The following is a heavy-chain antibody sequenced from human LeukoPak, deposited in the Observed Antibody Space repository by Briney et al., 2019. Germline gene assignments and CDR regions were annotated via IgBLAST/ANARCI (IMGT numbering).Heavy chain of an antibody. CDR1: GFTFSSYG. D-gene: IGHD2-8*01. V-gene: IGHV3-30*18. J-gene: IGHJ5*02. CDR2: ISYDGSNK. CDR3: AKEYDNNWFDP. Sequence: GGSLRLSCAASGFTFSSYGMHWVRQAPGKGLEWVAVISYDGSNKYYADSVKGRFTISRDNSKNTPYLQMNSLRAEDTAVYYCAKEYDNNWFDPWGQGTLVTVSS.